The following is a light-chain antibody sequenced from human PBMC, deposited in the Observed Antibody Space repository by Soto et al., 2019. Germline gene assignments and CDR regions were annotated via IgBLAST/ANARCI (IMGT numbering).Light chain of an antibody. J-gene: IGKJ5*01. CDR1: QSVNNN. CDR3: HQYHNWPMT. Sequence: EIVMTQSPATLSLSPGERATVSCRASQSVNNNLAWYQQKPGQVPRLLIYGPYTRAIGIPDRFIGSGSGTEFTLTISSRQSEDFAVYYCHQYHNWPMTFGQGTRLEIK. V-gene: IGKV3-15*01. CDR2: GPY.